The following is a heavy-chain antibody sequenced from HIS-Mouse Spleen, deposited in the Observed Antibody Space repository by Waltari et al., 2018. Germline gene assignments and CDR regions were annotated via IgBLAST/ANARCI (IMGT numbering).Heavy chain of an antibody. J-gene: IGHJ2*01. D-gene: IGHD6-13*01. V-gene: IGHV4-39*07. CDR1: GCSISSSRYY. CDR2: IYYSGST. Sequence: QLQLQESGPGLVKPSETLSLSCTVSGCSISSSRYYWGWIRQPPGKGLEGIGSIYYSGSTYYNPSLKSRVTISVDTSKNQFSLKLSSVTAADTAVYYCAREIPYSSSWYDWYFDLWGRGTLVTVSS. CDR3: AREIPYSSSWYDWYFDL.